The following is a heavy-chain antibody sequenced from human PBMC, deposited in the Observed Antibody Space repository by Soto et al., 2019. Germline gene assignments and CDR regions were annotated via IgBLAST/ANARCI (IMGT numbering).Heavy chain of an antibody. CDR3: ARDTGGPTPYELYGMDV. D-gene: IGHD2-8*02. Sequence: GASVKVSCKASGYTFTSYAMHWVRQAPGQRLEWMGWINAGNGNTKYSQKFQGRVTITRDTSASTAYMELSSLRSEDTAVYYCARDTGGPTPYELYGMDVWGQGTTVTV. CDR2: INAGNGNT. J-gene: IGHJ6*02. V-gene: IGHV1-3*01. CDR1: GYTFTSYA.